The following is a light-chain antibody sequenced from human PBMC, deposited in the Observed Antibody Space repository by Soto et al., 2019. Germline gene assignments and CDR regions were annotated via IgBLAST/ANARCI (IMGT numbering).Light chain of an antibody. V-gene: IGKV3-20*01. CDR3: QQFGSSPIT. J-gene: IGKJ5*01. Sequence: EIVLTQSPGTLSLSPGERAALSCRASQSVSSSYLAWYQQKIGQAPRLLIYGASSRATGIPDRFSGSGSGTDFTLTISRLEPEDFAVYLCQQFGSSPITFGQGTRLEIK. CDR2: GAS. CDR1: QSVSSSY.